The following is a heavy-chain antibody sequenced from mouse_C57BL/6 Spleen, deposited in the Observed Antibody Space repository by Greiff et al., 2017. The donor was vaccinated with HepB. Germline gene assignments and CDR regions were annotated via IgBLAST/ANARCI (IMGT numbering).Heavy chain of an antibody. CDR1: GYAFSSYW. CDR3: ARETYGNYYFDY. D-gene: IGHD2-1*01. Sequence: VKLVESGAELVKPGASVKISCKASGYAFSSYWMNWVKQRPGKGLEWIGQIYPGDGDTNYNGKFKGKATLTADKSSSTAYMQLSSLTSEDSAVYFCARETYGNYYFDYWGQGTTLTVSS. J-gene: IGHJ2*01. CDR2: IYPGDGDT. V-gene: IGHV1-80*01.